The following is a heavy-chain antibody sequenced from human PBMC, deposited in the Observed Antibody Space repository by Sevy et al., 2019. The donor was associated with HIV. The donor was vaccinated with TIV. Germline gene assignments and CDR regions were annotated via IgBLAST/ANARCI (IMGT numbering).Heavy chain of an antibody. D-gene: IGHD2-2*01. J-gene: IGHJ4*02. Sequence: GGSLRLSCEASGFTFSAYGMHWVRQAPGKGLEWVANLWYDGSKKYYADSVKGGFTISRNNSKNTLYLQMNSLRAEDTALYYCAREGVPAPIGFDYWGQGSLVTVSS. CDR2: LWYDGSKK. V-gene: IGHV3-33*01. CDR1: GFTFSAYG. CDR3: AREGVPAPIGFDY.